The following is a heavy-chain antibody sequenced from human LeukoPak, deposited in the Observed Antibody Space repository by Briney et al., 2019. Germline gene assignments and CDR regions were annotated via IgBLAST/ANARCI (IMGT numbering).Heavy chain of an antibody. D-gene: IGHD2-2*01. CDR1: GGSFSGYY. V-gene: IGHV4-34*01. Sequence: SETLSLTCAVYGGSFSGYYWGWIRQPPGKGLEWIGEINHSGSTNYNPSLKSRVTISVDTSKNQFSLKLSSVTAADTAVYYCARITSWTPDYLVQGTLVTVSS. CDR2: INHSGST. CDR3: ARITSWTPDY. J-gene: IGHJ4*02.